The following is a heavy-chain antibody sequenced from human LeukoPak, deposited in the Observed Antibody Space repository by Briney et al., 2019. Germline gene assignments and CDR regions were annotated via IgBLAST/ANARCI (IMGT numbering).Heavy chain of an antibody. J-gene: IGHJ4*02. CDR1: GFTFSSYA. Sequence: GGSLRLSCAASGFTFSSYAMSWVRQAPGKGLEWVSAISGSGGSTYYADSVKGRFTISRDNSKNTLYLQMNSLRAEDTAVYYCAKCLYYDSSGYYLNADYWGQGTLLTVSS. CDR3: AKCLYYDSSGYYLNADY. CDR2: ISGSGGST. D-gene: IGHD3-22*01. V-gene: IGHV3-23*01.